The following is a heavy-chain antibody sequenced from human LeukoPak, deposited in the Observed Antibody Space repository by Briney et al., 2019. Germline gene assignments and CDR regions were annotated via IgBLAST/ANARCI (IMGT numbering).Heavy chain of an antibody. CDR3: ARGTIVLMVYAIRAGFDP. J-gene: IGHJ5*02. CDR2: INHSGST. V-gene: IGHV4-34*01. CDR1: GGSFSGYY. Sequence: SETLSLTCAVYGGSFSGYYWGWIRQPPGKGLEWIGEINHSGSTNYNPSLKSRVTISVDTSKNQFSLKLSSVTAADTAVYYCARGTIVLMVYAIRAGFDPWGQGTLVTVSS. D-gene: IGHD2-8*01.